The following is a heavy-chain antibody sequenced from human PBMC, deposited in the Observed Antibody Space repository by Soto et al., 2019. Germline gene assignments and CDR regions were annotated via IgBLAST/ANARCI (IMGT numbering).Heavy chain of an antibody. J-gene: IGHJ6*02. CDR1: GYTFTGYY. D-gene: IGHD3-3*01. V-gene: IGHV1-2*04. CDR3: AKATYDFWSGYYNYYYYVMDV. CDR2: INPNSGGT. Sequence: ASVKVSCKASGYTFTGYYMHWVRQAPGQGLEWMGWINPNSGGTNYAQKFQGWVTMTRDTSISTAYMELSRLRSDDTAVYYCAKATYDFWSGYYNYYYYVMDVWGQGTTVTVSS.